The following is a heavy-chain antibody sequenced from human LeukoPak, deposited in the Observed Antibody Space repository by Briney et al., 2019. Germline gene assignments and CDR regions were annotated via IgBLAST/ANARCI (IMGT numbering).Heavy chain of an antibody. V-gene: IGHV1-18*01. Sequence: GASVKVSCKASGYTFISYGISWVRQAPGQGLEWMGWISAYNGNTNYAQKLQGRVTMTTDTSTSTAYMELRSLRSDDTAVYYCARGRVPDFWSGYYEIDYWGQGTLVTVSS. CDR1: GYTFISYG. CDR2: ISAYNGNT. D-gene: IGHD3-3*01. CDR3: ARGRVPDFWSGYYEIDY. J-gene: IGHJ4*02.